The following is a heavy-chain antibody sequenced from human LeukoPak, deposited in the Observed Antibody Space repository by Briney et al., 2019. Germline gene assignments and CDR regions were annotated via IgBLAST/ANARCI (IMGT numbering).Heavy chain of an antibody. CDR2: IRTKPDAYAT. V-gene: IGHV3-73*01. J-gene: IGHJ4*02. CDR3: ASSGSYYLDY. D-gene: IGHD1-26*01. CDR1: GFPFSGSA. Sequence: GGSLRLSCATSGFPFSGSAIHWVRQASGKGPEWVGRIRTKPDAYATAFAASVRGRFTISRDDSQNTAYLQMNGLKTEYTAVYYCASSGSYYLDYWGQGALVTVSS.